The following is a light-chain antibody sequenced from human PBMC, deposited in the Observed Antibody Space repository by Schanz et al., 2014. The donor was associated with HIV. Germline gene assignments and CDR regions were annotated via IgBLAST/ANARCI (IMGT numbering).Light chain of an antibody. CDR2: GAS. CDR1: QSVSSN. Sequence: EIVLTQSPATLSVSPGERATLSCRASQSVSSNLAWYQQKPGQAPRLLIYGASSRATGVPARFSGSGSGTDFTLIISRLEPEDFAVYYCQQSGDSGGTFGGGTKVDMK. V-gene: IGKV3-20*01. J-gene: IGKJ4*01. CDR3: QQSGDSGGT.